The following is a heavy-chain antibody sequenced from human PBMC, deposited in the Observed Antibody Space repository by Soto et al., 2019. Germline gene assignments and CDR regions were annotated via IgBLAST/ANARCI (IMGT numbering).Heavy chain of an antibody. V-gene: IGHV4-34*01. J-gene: IGHJ4*02. CDR2: INHSGST. Sequence: SETLTLTCAVYGGSFSGYYWSWIRQPPGKGLEWIGEINHSGSTNYNPSLKSRVTISVDTSKNQFSLKLSSVTAADTAVCYCARGAVVAAIRPFDYWGQGTLVTVSS. CDR3: ARGAVVAAIRPFDY. D-gene: IGHD2-15*01. CDR1: GGSFSGYY.